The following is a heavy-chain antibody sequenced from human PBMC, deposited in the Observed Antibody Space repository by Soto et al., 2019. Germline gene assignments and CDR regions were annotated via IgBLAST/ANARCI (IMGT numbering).Heavy chain of an antibody. CDR2: IYYSGST. J-gene: IGHJ6*02. V-gene: IGHV4-61*01. D-gene: IGHD2-2*01. CDR1: GGSVSSGSYY. Sequence: LSLTCTVSGGSVSSGSYYWSWIRQPPGKGLEWIGYIYYSGSTNYNPSLKSRVTISVDTSKNQFSLKLSSVTAADTAVYYCARENIVVVPAAIHYYYYGMDVWGQGTTVTAP. CDR3: ARENIVVVPAAIHYYYYGMDV.